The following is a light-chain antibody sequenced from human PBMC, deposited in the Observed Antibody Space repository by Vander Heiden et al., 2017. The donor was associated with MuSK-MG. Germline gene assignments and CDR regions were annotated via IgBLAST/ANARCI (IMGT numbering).Light chain of an antibody. Sequence: DIQMTQSPSSLSASVGDRVTITCRASQSISSYLNWYQQKPGKAPKLLIYAASSLQRGLPSRFSRSGSGTDFTLTIRSRQPEDFATYYCQQSYSTLALTFGGGTKVEIK. J-gene: IGKJ4*01. CDR3: QQSYSTLALT. V-gene: IGKV1-39*01. CDR1: QSISSY. CDR2: AAS.